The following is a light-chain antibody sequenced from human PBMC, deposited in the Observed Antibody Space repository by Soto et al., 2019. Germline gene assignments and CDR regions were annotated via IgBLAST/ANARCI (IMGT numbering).Light chain of an antibody. CDR1: ETVRNNY. CDR3: QQCATSPRT. J-gene: IGKJ1*01. Sequence: EIVLTQSPGTLSLSPGERATLSCMASETVRNNYLAWYQQKPGQAPRLLVDDASRRAAGIPDRFSGSGSGTDFTLTISRLEPEDFAVYYCQQCATSPRTFGQGTKVEIK. V-gene: IGKV3-20*01. CDR2: DAS.